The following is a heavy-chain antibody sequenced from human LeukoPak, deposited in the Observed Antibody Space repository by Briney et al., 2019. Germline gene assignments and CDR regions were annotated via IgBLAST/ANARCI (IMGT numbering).Heavy chain of an antibody. J-gene: IGHJ3*02. D-gene: IGHD1-26*01. CDR1: GFTFSSYA. CDR3: ARVRSGSPSAFDI. CDR2: IYSGGST. Sequence: PGGSLRLSCAASGFTFSSYAMSWVRQAPGKGLEGVSVIYSGGSTYYSDSVKGGFTISRYNSKNTRYLQMNRLRAEDTAVYYCARVRSGSPSAFDIWGQGTMVTVSS. V-gene: IGHV3-53*01.